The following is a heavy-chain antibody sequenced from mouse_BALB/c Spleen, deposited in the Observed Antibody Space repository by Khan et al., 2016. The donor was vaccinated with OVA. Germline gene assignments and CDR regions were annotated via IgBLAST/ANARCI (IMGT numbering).Heavy chain of an antibody. V-gene: IGHV5-9-1*01. Sequence: EVELVESGGGLVEPGGSLKLSCAASGFTFSSFVMSWVRQTPEKRLEWVATISSAATYTYYPDSVKGRFTISRDTAKNTLYLQMNSLRSDDTAIYDCANGNYGWFAYWGQGTLVTVST. CDR1: GFTFSSFV. J-gene: IGHJ3*01. CDR2: ISSAATYT. CDR3: ANGNYGWFAY. D-gene: IGHD2-1*01.